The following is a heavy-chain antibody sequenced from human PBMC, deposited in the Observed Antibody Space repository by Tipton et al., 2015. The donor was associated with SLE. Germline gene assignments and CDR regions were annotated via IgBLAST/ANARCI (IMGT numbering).Heavy chain of an antibody. V-gene: IGHV4-39*07. Sequence: TLSLTCTVSGGSISSSSFYWGWIRQPPGKGLEWIGSFYYGKSTFYNPSLKSRVTISVDTSKNQFSLKLSSVTAADTAVYYCARDPNGGYGSFDYWGLGALVTVSS. D-gene: IGHD7-27*01. J-gene: IGHJ4*02. CDR3: ARDPNGGYGSFDY. CDR2: FYYGKST. CDR1: GGSISSSSFY.